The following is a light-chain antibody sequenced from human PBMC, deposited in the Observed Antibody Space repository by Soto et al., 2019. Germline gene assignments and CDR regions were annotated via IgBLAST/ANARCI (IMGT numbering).Light chain of an antibody. CDR1: QSVTST. CDR2: GAS. V-gene: IGKV3-15*01. CDR3: QQYNNWPPVT. J-gene: IGKJ1*01. Sequence: EIVMTQSPATLSVSPGETATLSCRASQSVTSTLAWYQQKPGQAPRLLIYGASTRATGIPARFSGSGSGTEFTLTITSLQSEDFAVYYCQQYNNWPPVTFGQGTKVEIK.